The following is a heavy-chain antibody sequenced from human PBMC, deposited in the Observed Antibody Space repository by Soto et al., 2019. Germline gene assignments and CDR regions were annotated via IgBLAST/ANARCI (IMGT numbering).Heavy chain of an antibody. Sequence: LSLTCTVSGGSISSYYWSWIRQPPGKGLEWIGYIYYSGSTNYNPSLKSRVTISVDTSKNQFSLKLSSVTAADTAVYYCARRRLSSSNYYYYGMDVWGQGTTVTVSS. CDR3: ARRRLSSSNYYYYGMDV. J-gene: IGHJ6*02. D-gene: IGHD6-6*01. V-gene: IGHV4-59*12. CDR1: GGSISSYY. CDR2: IYYSGST.